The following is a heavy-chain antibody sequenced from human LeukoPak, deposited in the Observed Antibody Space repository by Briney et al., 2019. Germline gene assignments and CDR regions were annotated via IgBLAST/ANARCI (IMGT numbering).Heavy chain of an antibody. CDR1: GGSISGSSYY. CDR3: ARVGGITMIVVLVGDAFDF. V-gene: IGHV4-39*07. Sequence: SETLSLTCTVSGGSISGSSYYWGWIRQPPGKGLEWIGSIYYSGSTYYNPSLKSRVTISVDTSKNQFSLKLSSVTAADTAVYYCARVGGITMIVVLVGDAFDFWGQGTLVSVSS. J-gene: IGHJ4*02. CDR2: IYYSGST. D-gene: IGHD3-22*01.